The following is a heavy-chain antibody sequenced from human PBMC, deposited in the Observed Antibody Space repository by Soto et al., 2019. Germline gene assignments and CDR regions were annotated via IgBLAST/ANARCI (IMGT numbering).Heavy chain of an antibody. D-gene: IGHD6-6*01. V-gene: IGHV1-18*01. CDR1: GYTFTSYG. Sequence: QVQLVQSGAAVKKPGASVKVSCKASGYTFTSYGISWVRQSPGQGLEWMGWISAYNGNTNYAQKLQGRVTMTTDPSTSPAYMELRSLRSDGTAVDYCARCSSSSVYYYYCLAVWGKGTTVTVSS. J-gene: IGHJ6*03. CDR2: ISAYNGNT. CDR3: ARCSSSSVYYYYCLAV.